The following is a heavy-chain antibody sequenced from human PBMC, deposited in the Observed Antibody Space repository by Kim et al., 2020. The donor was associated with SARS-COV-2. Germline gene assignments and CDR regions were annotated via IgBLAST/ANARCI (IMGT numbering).Heavy chain of an antibody. V-gene: IGHV3-15*01. CDR2: IKSNTDGGTT. J-gene: IGHJ5*02. CDR1: GFTISDAW. CDR3: TRWNSGNCYDAS. D-gene: IGHD1-26*01. Sequence: GGSLRLSCAASGFTISDAWMSWVRQAPGKGLEWVGRIKSNTDGGTTEYAAPVKGRFTISRDDSTNTLFLQMSSLKTEDTALYYCTRWNSGNCYDASWGQGTRVTVSS.